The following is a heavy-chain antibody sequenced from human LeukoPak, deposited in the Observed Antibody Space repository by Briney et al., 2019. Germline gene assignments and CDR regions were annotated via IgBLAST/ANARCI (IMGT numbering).Heavy chain of an antibody. V-gene: IGHV3-7*01. CDR1: GFTFSSYA. J-gene: IGHJ6*03. CDR3: AREVIWELRDYYYMDV. D-gene: IGHD1-26*01. CDR2: IKQDGSEK. Sequence: GRSLRLSCAASGFTFSSYAMHWVRQAPGKGLEWVANIKQDGSEKYYVDSVKGRFTISRDNAKNSLYLQMNSLRAEDTAVYYCAREVIWELRDYYYMDVWGKGTTVTVSS.